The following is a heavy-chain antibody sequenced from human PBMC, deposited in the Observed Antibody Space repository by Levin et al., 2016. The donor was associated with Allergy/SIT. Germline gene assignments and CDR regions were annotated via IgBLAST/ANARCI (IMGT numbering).Heavy chain of an antibody. Sequence: WVRQAPGQGLEWMGRIIPILGIANYAQKFQGRVTITADKSTSTAYMELSSLRSEDTAVYYCAILPASRYCSSTTCPDYWGQGTLVTVSS. J-gene: IGHJ4*02. CDR2: IIPILGIA. D-gene: IGHD2-2*01. V-gene: IGHV1-69*02. CDR3: AILPASRYCSSTTCPDY.